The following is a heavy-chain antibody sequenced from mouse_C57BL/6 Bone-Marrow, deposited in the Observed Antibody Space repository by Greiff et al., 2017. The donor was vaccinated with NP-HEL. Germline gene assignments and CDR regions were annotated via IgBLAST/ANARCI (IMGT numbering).Heavy chain of an antibody. V-gene: IGHV1-64*01. D-gene: IGHD2-3*01. CDR1: GYTFTSYW. J-gene: IGHJ2*01. CDR2: IHPNSGST. Sequence: QVQLQQPGAELVKPGASVKLSCKASGYTFTSYWMHWVKQRPGQGLEWIGMIHPNSGSTNYNEKFKSKATLTVDKSSSTAYMQLSSLTSEDSAVYYYARRGVYALYYFDYWGQGTTLTVSS. CDR3: ARRGVYALYYFDY.